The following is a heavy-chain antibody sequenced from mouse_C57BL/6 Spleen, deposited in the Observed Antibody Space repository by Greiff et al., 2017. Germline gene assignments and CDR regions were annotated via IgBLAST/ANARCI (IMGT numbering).Heavy chain of an antibody. CDR2: LDPDTGGT. V-gene: IGHV1-15*01. J-gene: IGHJ1*03. CDR1: GYTFTDYE. D-gene: IGHD1-1*01. CDR3: TRVLITAVVRYFDV. Sequence: VQLQQSGADLVRPGASVTLSCTASGYTFTDYEMYWVKQTPVNSLEWIGTLDPDTGGTAYTQKFKGKAILTADNASITAYMELRSLKSEDSAVYYCTRVLITAVVRYFDVWGTGTTVTVSS.